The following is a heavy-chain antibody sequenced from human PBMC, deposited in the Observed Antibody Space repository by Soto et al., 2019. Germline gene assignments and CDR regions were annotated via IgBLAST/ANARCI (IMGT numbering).Heavy chain of an antibody. J-gene: IGHJ5*02. CDR3: VTDGHCITTTCSGNWFDP. Sequence: GGSLRLSCAASGFTVSTYWMNWIRQVPGKGLEWVSRINSDASQTYYADSGKGRFTISRDNAKNTLHLEMNSLRAEDQAVYYCVTDGHCITTTCSGNWFDPWGQGTLVTVSS. D-gene: IGHD2-2*01. CDR2: INSDASQT. V-gene: IGHV3-74*01. CDR1: GFTVSTYW.